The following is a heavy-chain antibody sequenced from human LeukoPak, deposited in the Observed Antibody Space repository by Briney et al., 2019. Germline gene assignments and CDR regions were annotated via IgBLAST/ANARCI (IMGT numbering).Heavy chain of an antibody. D-gene: IGHD6-6*01. CDR3: ARKGAARYYYYYYGMDV. V-gene: IGHV3-9*01. CDR1: GFTFGDHA. J-gene: IGHJ6*02. CDR2: ISWNSGSI. Sequence: GGSLRLSCAASGFTFGDHAMHWVRQAPGKGLEWVSGISWNSGSIGYADSVKGRFTISRDNAKNSLYLQMNSLRAEDTALYYCARKGAARYYYYYYGMDVWGQGTTVTVSS.